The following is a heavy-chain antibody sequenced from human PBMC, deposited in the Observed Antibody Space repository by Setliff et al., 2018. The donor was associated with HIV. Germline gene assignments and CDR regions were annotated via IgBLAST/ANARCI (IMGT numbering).Heavy chain of an antibody. J-gene: IGHJ5*02. V-gene: IGHV4-4*02. CDR2: IYHSGST. CDR1: GVSISDNNY. CDR3: ARLHTDYGSWFFDH. D-gene: IGHD3-10*01. Sequence: PSETLSLTCDVSGVSISDNNYWNWVRQPPGKGLEWIGEIYHSGSTNYNPSLQTRVTFSVDMSKNRFSLNLTSVTAADTAVYYCARLHTDYGSWFFDHWGQGILVTAPQ.